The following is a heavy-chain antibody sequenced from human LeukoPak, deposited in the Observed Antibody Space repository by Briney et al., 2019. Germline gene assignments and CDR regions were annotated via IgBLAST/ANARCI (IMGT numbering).Heavy chain of an antibody. CDR3: TRHSDAYCSRANCYVDNFYGLDV. D-gene: IGHD2-15*01. CDR1: GLIFSGSA. V-gene: IGHV3-73*01. Sequence: PGGSLRLSCAASGLIFSGSAIHWARQASGKGLEWVGRIRSRANSYVTVYSASVTGRFTISRDDSKNTAYLQMNSLKAEDTAVYFCTRHSDAYCSRANCYVDNFYGLDVWGEGTRVTVSS. J-gene: IGHJ6*04. CDR2: IRSRANSYVT.